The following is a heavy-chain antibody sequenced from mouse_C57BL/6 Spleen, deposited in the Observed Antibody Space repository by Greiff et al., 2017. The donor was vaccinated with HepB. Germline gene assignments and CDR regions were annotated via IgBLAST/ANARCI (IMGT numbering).Heavy chain of an antibody. J-gene: IGHJ2*01. Sequence: EVKLQESGPGLVKPSQSLSLTCSVTGYSIPSGYYWNWIRQFPGNKLEWMGYISYDGSNNSNPSLQNRISITRDTSKNQFFLKLNSVTTEDTATYYCARGIYYYGSSSHFDYWGQGTTLTVSS. CDR1: GYSIPSGYY. CDR2: ISYDGSN. CDR3: ARGIYYYGSSSHFDY. D-gene: IGHD1-1*01. V-gene: IGHV3-6*01.